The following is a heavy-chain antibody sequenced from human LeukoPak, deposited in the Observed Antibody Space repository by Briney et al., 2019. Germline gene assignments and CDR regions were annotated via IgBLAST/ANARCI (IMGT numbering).Heavy chain of an antibody. V-gene: IGHV3-33*06. J-gene: IGHJ4*02. CDR2: IWYDGSNK. CDR3: PKGGSGGESEY. D-gene: IGHD3-16*01. Sequence: GGSLRLSCAVSGFTFSSYGMHWVRQAPGKGLEWVAVIWYDGSNKYYADSVKGRFTISRDNSKNTLYLQMGSLRAEDTAVCYCPKGGSGGESEYWGQGTLVTVSS. CDR1: GFTFSSYG.